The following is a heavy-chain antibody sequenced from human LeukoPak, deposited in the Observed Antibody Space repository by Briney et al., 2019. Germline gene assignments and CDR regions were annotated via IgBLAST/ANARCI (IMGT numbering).Heavy chain of an antibody. CDR2: ISENGEST. Sequence: GGSLRLSCAASGFTFNTYAMSWVRQAPGKGLEWVSSISENGESTYYADSVKGRFTISRDNSKNTLYLQMNSLRAEDTAVYYCAKAVRGRGYCSGGSCYFDYWGQGTLVTVSS. D-gene: IGHD2-15*01. CDR3: AKAVRGRGYCSGGSCYFDY. V-gene: IGHV3-23*01. J-gene: IGHJ4*02. CDR1: GFTFNTYA.